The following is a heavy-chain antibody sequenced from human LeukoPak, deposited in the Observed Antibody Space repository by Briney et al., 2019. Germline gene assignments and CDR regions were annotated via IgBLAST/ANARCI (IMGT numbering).Heavy chain of an antibody. CDR2: IIPILGIA. CDR3: AKASDGPRLVGATIGWFDP. V-gene: IGHV1-69*04. CDR1: GGTFSSYA. D-gene: IGHD1-26*01. J-gene: IGHJ5*02. Sequence: SVKVSCKASGGTFSSYAISWVRQAPGQGLEWMGRIIPILGIANYAKQFKGRVTITADKSTNTAYMQLSSLRAEDTAVYYCAKASDGPRLVGATIGWFDPWGQGTLVSVSS.